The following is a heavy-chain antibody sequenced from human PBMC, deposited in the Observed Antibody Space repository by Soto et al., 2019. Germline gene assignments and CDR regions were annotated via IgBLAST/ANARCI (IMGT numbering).Heavy chain of an antibody. J-gene: IGHJ6*01. CDR2: IHPGDSNV. CDR1: GYSFVNYW. Sequence: GESLKISCKGSGYSFVNYWIGWVRQMPGKGLEWMGIIHPGDSNVKYSPSFQGQVTISADKSITTAFLQWSSLRAGDTAVYYCARDLPTRGMDVWGQGTTVTVSS. CDR3: ARDLPTRGMDV. V-gene: IGHV5-51*01. D-gene: IGHD5-12*01.